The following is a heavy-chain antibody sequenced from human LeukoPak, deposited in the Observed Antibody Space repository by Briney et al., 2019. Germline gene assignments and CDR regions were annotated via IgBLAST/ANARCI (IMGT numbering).Heavy chain of an antibody. CDR3: ARDVINTKYCSSTSCYLV. CDR1: GFTFSSHL. D-gene: IGHD2-2*01. J-gene: IGHJ6*02. V-gene: IGHV3-74*01. Sequence: GGSLRLSCAASGFTFSSHLMHWVRHAPGKGLVWVSRISSDGTYTNYADSVRGRFTISRDNAKNSLYLQMNSLRAEDTAVYYCARDVINTKYCSSTSCYLVWAQGTTVTVSS. CDR2: ISSDGTYT.